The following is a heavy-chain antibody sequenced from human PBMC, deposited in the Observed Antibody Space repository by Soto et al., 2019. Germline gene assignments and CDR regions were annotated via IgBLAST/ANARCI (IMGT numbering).Heavy chain of an antibody. CDR1: GGSISSYY. J-gene: IGHJ6*02. V-gene: IGHV4-59*01. CDR2: IYYSGST. D-gene: IGHD2-15*01. CDR3: ARGGYAYYYYGMDV. Sequence: SETLSLTCTVSGGSISSYYWSWIRQPPGKGLERIGYIYYSGSTNYNPSLKSRVTISVDTSKNQFSLKLSSVTAADTAVYYCARGGYAYYYYGMDVWGQGTTVTVSS.